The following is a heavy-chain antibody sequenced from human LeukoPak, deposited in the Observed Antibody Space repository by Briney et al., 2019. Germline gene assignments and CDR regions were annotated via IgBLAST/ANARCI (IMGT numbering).Heavy chain of an antibody. Sequence: PGGSLRLSCAASGFTFSSYWMHWVRQAPGKGLVWVSRIDTDGSSTSYADSVKGRFTISRDNAKNTLYLQMNSLRAEDTAVYYCARAYSGYDDAFDIWGQGTMVTVSS. J-gene: IGHJ3*02. CDR3: ARAYSGYDDAFDI. V-gene: IGHV3-74*01. CDR1: GFTFSSYW. CDR2: IDTDGSST. D-gene: IGHD5-12*01.